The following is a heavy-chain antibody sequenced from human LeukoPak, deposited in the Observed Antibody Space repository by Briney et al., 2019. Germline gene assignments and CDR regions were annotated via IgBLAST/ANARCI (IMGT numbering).Heavy chain of an antibody. Sequence: SVKVSCKASGGTFSSYAISWVRQAPGQGLEWMGGIIPIFGTANYAQKFQGRVTITADESTSTAYMELSSLRSEDTAVYYCARLYYDILTGYYEYYFDYWGQGTLVTVSS. D-gene: IGHD3-9*01. CDR2: IIPIFGTA. V-gene: IGHV1-69*13. J-gene: IGHJ4*02. CDR3: ARLYYDILTGYYEYYFDY. CDR1: GGTFSSYA.